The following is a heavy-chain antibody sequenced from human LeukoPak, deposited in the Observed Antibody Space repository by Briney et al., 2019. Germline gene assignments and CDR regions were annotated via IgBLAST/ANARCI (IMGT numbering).Heavy chain of an antibody. D-gene: IGHD2-2*01. CDR3: ARAIGGQLLPDY. CDR1: GGTFSSYT. V-gene: IGHV1-69*02. J-gene: IGHJ4*02. CDR2: IIPILGIA. Sequence: SVKVSCKASGGTFSSYTISWVRQAPGQGLEWVGRIIPILGIANYAQKFQGRVTITADKSTSTAYMELSSLRSEDTAVYYCARAIGGQLLPDYWGQGTLVTVSS.